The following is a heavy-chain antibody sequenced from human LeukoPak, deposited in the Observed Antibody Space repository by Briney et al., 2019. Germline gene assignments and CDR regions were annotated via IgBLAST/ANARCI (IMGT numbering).Heavy chain of an antibody. V-gene: IGHV4-59*01. CDR1: GGSISSYY. CDR3: ARDQSYGLMGWRSYFDY. J-gene: IGHJ4*01. Sequence: PSETLSLTCTVSGGSISSYYWSWIRQPPGKGLEWIGYIYYSGSTNYNPSLKSRVTISVDTSKNQFSLKLSSVTAADTAVYYCARDQSYGLMGWRSYFDYWGQGILVTVSS. D-gene: IGHD1-26*01. CDR2: IYYSGST.